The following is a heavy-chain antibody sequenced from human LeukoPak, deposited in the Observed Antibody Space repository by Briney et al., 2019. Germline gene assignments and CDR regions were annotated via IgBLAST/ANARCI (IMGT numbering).Heavy chain of an antibody. Sequence: SQTLSLTCTVSGGSISSGGYYWSWIRQHPGKGLEWIGYIYYSGSTYYNPSLKSRVTISVDTSKNHFSLKLSSVTAADTAVYYCARVAGGYGSSWYPLTGYFDYWGQGTLVTVSS. J-gene: IGHJ4*02. D-gene: IGHD6-13*01. CDR1: GGSISSGGYY. CDR3: ARVAGGYGSSWYPLTGYFDY. V-gene: IGHV4-31*03. CDR2: IYYSGST.